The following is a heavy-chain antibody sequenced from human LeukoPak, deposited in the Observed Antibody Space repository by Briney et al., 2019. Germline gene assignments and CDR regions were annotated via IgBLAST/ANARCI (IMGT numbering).Heavy chain of an antibody. CDR2: IIPIFGTA. V-gene: IGHV1-69*05. CDR3: ARVWSGQGWFDP. J-gene: IGHJ5*02. D-gene: IGHD3-3*01. Sequence: SVKVSCKASGGTFSSYAISWVRQAPGQGLEWMGRIIPIFGTANYAQKFQGRVTITTDESTSTAYMELSSLRSEDTAVYYCARVWSGQGWFDPWGQGTLVTVSS. CDR1: GGTFSSYA.